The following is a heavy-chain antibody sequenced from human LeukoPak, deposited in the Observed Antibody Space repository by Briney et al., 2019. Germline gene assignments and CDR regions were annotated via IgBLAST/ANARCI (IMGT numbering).Heavy chain of an antibody. Sequence: PSETLSLTCAVYGGSFSGYYWSWIRQPPGKGLEWIGEINHSGSTNYNPSLKSRVTISVDTSKNQFSLKLSSVTAADTAVYYCAMGPLVLRYFDWLSGGFDYWGQGTLVTVSS. CDR2: INHSGST. D-gene: IGHD3-9*01. CDR3: AMGPLVLRYFDWLSGGFDY. J-gene: IGHJ4*02. CDR1: GGSFSGYY. V-gene: IGHV4-34*01.